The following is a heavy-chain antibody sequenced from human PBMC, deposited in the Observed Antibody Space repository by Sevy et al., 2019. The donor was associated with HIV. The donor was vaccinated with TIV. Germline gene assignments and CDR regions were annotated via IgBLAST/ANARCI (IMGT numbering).Heavy chain of an antibody. CDR1: GFNFRTHA. J-gene: IGHJ4*02. CDR3: ARDSGYSPYDYPGNY. D-gene: IGHD5-12*01. V-gene: IGHV3-30-3*01. Sequence: GGSLRLSCAASGFNFRTHAMHWVRHAPGRGLEWVAVISYAGDTKYNTDSVKGRFTISRDNSKNTLFLQMNSLRPEDTAVYYCARDSGYSPYDYPGNYWGQETLVTVSS. CDR2: ISYAGDTK.